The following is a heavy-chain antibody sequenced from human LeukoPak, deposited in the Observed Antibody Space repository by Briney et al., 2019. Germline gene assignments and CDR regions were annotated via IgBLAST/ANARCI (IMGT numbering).Heavy chain of an antibody. Sequence: ASVTVSCKASGYTFTGYYMHWVRQAPGQGLEWMGWINPNSGGTNYAQKFQGRVTMTRDTSISTAYMELSRLRSDDTAVYYCARDPKEYSSSWYVEWYFDLWGRGTLVTVSS. J-gene: IGHJ2*01. V-gene: IGHV1-2*02. CDR3: ARDPKEYSSSWYVEWYFDL. CDR1: GYTFTGYY. D-gene: IGHD6-13*01. CDR2: INPNSGGT.